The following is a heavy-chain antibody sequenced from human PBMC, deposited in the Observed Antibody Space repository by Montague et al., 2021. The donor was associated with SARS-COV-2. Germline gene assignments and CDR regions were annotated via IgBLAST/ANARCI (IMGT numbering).Heavy chain of an antibody. Sequence: SLRLSCAASVFTFSNSAMNWVRQAPGKGLEWVSGSSGSDGGTHYADSVKGRFAISRDNSKNVLYLQMNSLRAEDTALYYCAKDSYYYGLGYGMDVWGQGTTVTVPS. J-gene: IGHJ6*02. CDR3: AKDSYYYGLGYGMDV. D-gene: IGHD3-10*01. V-gene: IGHV3-23*01. CDR1: VFTFSNSA. CDR2: SSGSDGGT.